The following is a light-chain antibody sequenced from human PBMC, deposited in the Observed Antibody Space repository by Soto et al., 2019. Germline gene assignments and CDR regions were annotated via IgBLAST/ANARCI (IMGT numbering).Light chain of an antibody. V-gene: IGKV4-1*01. CDR1: QSVLYSSNNKNY. CDR3: QQYYSTPAWT. J-gene: IGKJ1*01. CDR2: WAS. Sequence: DIVMTQSPDSLAVSLGERATINCKSSQSVLYSSNNKNYIAWYQQKPGQPPKLLIYWASTRESGVPDRFSGSGTGTDITLTISSLQAEDVAVYYCQQYYSTPAWTFGQGTKVEIK.